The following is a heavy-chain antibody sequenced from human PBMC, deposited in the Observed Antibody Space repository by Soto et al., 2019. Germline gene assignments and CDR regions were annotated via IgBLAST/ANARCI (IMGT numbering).Heavy chain of an antibody. CDR2: IVVDSNTA. V-gene: IGHV1-69*06. J-gene: IGHJ6*02. CDR3: ARPDEGGYSSDHHYYYALDV. Sequence: QVVLLQSGAEVKEPGSSVRVSCQVSGSTFNNFAFSWVRQAPGHGPEWMGGIVVDSNTAEYSQRFQDRVTITADTSTDTLYMELGSLTFEDTAVYYCARPDEGGYSSDHHYYYALDVWGQGTSVTVTS. CDR1: GSTFNNFA. D-gene: IGHD3-22*01.